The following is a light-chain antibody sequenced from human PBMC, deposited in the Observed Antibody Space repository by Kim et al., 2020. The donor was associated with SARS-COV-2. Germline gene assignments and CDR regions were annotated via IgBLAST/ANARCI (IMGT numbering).Light chain of an antibody. V-gene: IGKV1-9*01. Sequence: AALGDRFTITCRASQGINSYLAWYQQKSGKAPKLLIYAASTLQSGVPSRFSGSGSGTEFTLTINSLQPEDFATYYCQQLNTYPLTFGGGTKVDIK. CDR3: QQLNTYPLT. CDR2: AAS. J-gene: IGKJ4*01. CDR1: QGINSY.